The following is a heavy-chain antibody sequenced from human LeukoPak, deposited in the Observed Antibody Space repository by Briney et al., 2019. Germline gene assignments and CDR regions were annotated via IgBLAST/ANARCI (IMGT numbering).Heavy chain of an antibody. V-gene: IGHV3-23*01. J-gene: IGHJ4*02. CDR3: ARGRLGYCSSTSCLSPDY. D-gene: IGHD2-2*01. CDR2: ISGSGGST. Sequence: GASLRLSCAASGFTFSSYAMSWVRQAPGKGLEWVSAISGSGGSTYYADSVKGRFTISRDNSKNTLYLQMNSLRAEDTAVYYCARGRLGYCSSTSCLSPDYWGQGTLVTVSS. CDR1: GFTFSSYA.